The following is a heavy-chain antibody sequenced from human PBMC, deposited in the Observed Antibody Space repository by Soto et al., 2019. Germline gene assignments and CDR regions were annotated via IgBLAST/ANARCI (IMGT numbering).Heavy chain of an antibody. Sequence: GGSLRLSCSASGFTFSSYAMHWVRQAPGKGLEYVSAISSNGGSTYYADSVKGRFTISRDNSKNTLYLQMSSLRAEDTAVYYCVKDPAADVATIGHWGQGTLVTVSS. CDR3: VKDPAADVATIGH. D-gene: IGHD5-12*01. J-gene: IGHJ4*02. CDR2: ISSNGGST. CDR1: GFTFSSYA. V-gene: IGHV3-64D*08.